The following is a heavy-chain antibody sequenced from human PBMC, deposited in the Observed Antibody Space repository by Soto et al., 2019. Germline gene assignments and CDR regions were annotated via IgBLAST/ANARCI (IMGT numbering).Heavy chain of an antibody. CDR1: GFTVSYNY. CDR3: ARGMYGSGSYYIGDAFDM. J-gene: IGHJ3*02. CDR2: IYRGGDT. Sequence: PGGSLRLSCAVSGFTVSYNYMNWVRQAPGKGLEWVSVIYRGGDTFYADSVKGRFTISRDNSKNTLYLQVNSLRAEDTAVYYCARGMYGSGSYYIGDAFDMWGQGTMVTVSS. V-gene: IGHV3-53*01. D-gene: IGHD3-10*01.